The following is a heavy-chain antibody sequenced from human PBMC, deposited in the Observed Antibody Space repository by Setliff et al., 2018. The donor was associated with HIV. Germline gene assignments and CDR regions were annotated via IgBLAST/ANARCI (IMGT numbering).Heavy chain of an antibody. CDR3: GRPTAYNIMRGSGVAY. CDR2: ISSAGDDV. CDR1: GFTFRSYS. D-gene: IGHD4-17*01. V-gene: IGHV3-21*01. J-gene: IGHJ4*02. Sequence: KTGGSLRLSCEASGFTFRSYSMNWVRQAPGKGLEWVASISSAGDDVYYADSVRGRFTISRDNSKNSLFLQMNSLRAEDTAVYYCGRPTAYNIMRGSGVAYWGQGALVTVSS.